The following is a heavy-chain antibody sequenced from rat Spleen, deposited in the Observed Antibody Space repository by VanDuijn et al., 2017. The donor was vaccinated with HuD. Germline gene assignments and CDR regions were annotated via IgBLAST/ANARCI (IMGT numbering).Heavy chain of an antibody. D-gene: IGHD3-5*01. Sequence: MAWVRQAPTKGLEWVATISYDGSSTYYRDSVKGRFTISRDNAKSSLYLQMDSLRSEDTATYYCTTSSNYWGQGVMVTVSS. CDR2: ISYDGSST. CDR3: TTSSNY. V-gene: IGHV5-20*01. J-gene: IGHJ2*01.